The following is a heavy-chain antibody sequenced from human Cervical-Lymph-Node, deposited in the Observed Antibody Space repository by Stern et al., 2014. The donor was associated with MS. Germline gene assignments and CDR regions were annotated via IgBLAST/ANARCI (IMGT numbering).Heavy chain of an antibody. D-gene: IGHD3-9*01. CDR3: ARYRDILTGDY. V-gene: IGHV4-31*03. CDR1: GGSISSGGFY. Sequence: QVQLQESGPGLVKTSETLSLTCTVSGGSISSGGFYWSWIRQHPGKGLEWIAYIFSTENTYYNPSLKSRVIMSVDTAKNQFSLNLRSVTAADTAVYYCARYRDILTGDYWGQGAPVIVSS. CDR2: IFSTENT. J-gene: IGHJ4*02.